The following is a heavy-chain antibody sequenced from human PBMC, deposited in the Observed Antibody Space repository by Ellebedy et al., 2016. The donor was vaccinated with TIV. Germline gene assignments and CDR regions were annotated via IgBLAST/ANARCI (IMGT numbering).Heavy chain of an antibody. D-gene: IGHD1-26*01. Sequence: SETLSLTCTVSGGSISSYYWNWIRQPPGKGLEWIGYIYYSGSTNYNPSLKSRVTISSDTSKNQLSLKLSSVTAADTAVYYCARGGIGVGADSWGQGTLVTVSS. V-gene: IGHV4-59*08. CDR3: ARGGIGVGADS. J-gene: IGHJ4*02. CDR2: IYYSGST. CDR1: GGSISSYY.